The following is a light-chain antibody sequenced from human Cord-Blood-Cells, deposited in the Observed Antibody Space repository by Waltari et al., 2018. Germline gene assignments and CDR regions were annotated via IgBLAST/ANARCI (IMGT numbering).Light chain of an antibody. J-gene: IGLJ1*01. CDR1: SGINVGTYR. V-gene: IGLV5-45*01. CDR2: YKSDSDK. Sequence: QAVLTQPASLSASPGASASLTCTLRSGINVGTYRIYWYQQKPGSPPQYLLRYKSDSDKQQGAGVPSRFSGSKYASADAGILLIAGLQSEDEFDYYCMIWHSSASVFGTGTKVTVL. CDR3: MIWHSSASV.